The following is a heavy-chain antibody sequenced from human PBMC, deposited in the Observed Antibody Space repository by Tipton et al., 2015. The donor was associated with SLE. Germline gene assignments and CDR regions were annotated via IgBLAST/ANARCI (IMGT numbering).Heavy chain of an antibody. J-gene: IGHJ4*02. Sequence: TLSLTCTVSGGSISRSIYYWGWIRQPPGKGLEWIGSIYDSGNTHYNASLKSRVTISVDTSKNQFSLKLSSVTAADTAVYYCARDLTYYYGSGFDYWGQGTLVTVSS. CDR3: ARDLTYYYGSGFDY. V-gene: IGHV4-39*07. CDR1: GGSISRSIYY. CDR2: IYDSGNT. D-gene: IGHD3-10*01.